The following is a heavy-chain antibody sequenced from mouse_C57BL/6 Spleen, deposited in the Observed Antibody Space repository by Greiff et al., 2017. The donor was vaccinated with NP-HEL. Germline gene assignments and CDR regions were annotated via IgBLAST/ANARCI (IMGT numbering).Heavy chain of an antibody. Sequence: DVKLQESGPGLVKPSQSLSLTCSVTGYSITSGYYWNWIRQFPGNKLEWMGYISYDGSNNYNPSLKNRISITRDTSKNQFFLKLNSVTTEDTATYYCARGDGYYVAYWGQGTLVTVSA. CDR3: ARGDGYYVAY. D-gene: IGHD2-3*01. V-gene: IGHV3-6*01. CDR2: ISYDGSN. J-gene: IGHJ3*01. CDR1: GYSITSGYY.